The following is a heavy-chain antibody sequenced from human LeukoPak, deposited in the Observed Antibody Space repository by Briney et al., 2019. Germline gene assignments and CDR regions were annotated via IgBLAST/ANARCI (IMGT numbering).Heavy chain of an antibody. CDR2: IGTAGDT. V-gene: IGHV3-13*01. J-gene: IGHJ6*02. CDR1: GFTFSSHD. Sequence: PGGSLRLSCAASGFTFSSHDMHWVRQATGKGLEWVSAIGTAGDTYYPGSVKGRFTISRENAKNSLYLQMNSLKAGDTAVYYCARASGYYYGTDVWGQGTTVTVSS. CDR3: ARASGYYYGTDV.